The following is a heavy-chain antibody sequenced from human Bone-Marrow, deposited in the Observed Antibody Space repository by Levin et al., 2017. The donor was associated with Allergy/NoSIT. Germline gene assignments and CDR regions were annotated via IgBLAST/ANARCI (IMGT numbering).Heavy chain of an antibody. CDR3: ARRARAGGYDGYNWLDP. J-gene: IGHJ5*02. CDR2: IYHGGHT. D-gene: IGHD5-12*01. V-gene: IGHV4-59*08. CDR1: GDSVRNYY. Sequence: GSLRLSCAVSGDSVRNYYWSWIRQSPGKGLEWIGYIYHGGHTNYSPSLKSRVTISVDTSKNQFILTLTSVTAADTAVYYCARRARAGGYDGYNWLDPWGQGTLVTVSS.